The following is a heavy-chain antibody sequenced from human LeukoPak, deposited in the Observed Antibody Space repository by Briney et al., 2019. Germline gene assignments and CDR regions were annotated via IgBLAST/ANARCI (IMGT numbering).Heavy chain of an antibody. Sequence: PGGSLRLSCAASGFTFSSYSMNWVRQAPGKGLEWVSSISSSSSYIYYADSVKGRFTISRDNAKNSLYLQMNSLRVEDTAVYYCARDLKGPFHYGMDVWGQGTTVTVSS. CDR3: ARDLKGPFHYGMDV. CDR1: GFTFSSYS. J-gene: IGHJ6*02. V-gene: IGHV3-21*01. CDR2: ISSSSSYI. D-gene: IGHD3-9*01.